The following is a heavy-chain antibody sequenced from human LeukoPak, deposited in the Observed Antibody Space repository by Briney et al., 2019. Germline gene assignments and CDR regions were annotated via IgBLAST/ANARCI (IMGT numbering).Heavy chain of an antibody. CDR2: ISYDGSNK. Sequence: PGRSLRLSCAASGFSFSSYAMHWVRQAPGKGLEWVAVISYDGSNKYYADSVKGRFTISRDSSKNTLFLRMHILRAEDTAVYYCARAGSGWYFDYWGQGTLVTVSS. V-gene: IGHV3-30-3*01. J-gene: IGHJ4*02. CDR3: ARAGSGWYFDY. D-gene: IGHD6-19*01. CDR1: GFSFSSYA.